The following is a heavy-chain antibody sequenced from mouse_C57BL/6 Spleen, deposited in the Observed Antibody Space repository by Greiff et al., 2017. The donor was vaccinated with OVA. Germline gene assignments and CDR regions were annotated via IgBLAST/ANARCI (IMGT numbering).Heavy chain of an antibody. CDR3: ANYYGSSDYAMDY. CDR2: IYIGNGYT. Sequence: EVQGVESGAELVRPGSSVKMSCKTSGYTFTSYGINWVKQRPGQGLEWIGYIYIGNGYTEYNEKFKGKATLTSDTSSSTAYMQLSSLTSEDSAIYFCANYYGSSDYAMDYWGQGTSVTVSS. D-gene: IGHD1-1*01. CDR1: GYTFTSYG. V-gene: IGHV1-58*01. J-gene: IGHJ4*01.